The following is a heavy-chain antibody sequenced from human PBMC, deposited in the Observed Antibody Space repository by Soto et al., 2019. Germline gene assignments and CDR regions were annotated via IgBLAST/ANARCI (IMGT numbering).Heavy chain of an antibody. J-gene: IGHJ4*02. CDR1: GFTFSTVA. D-gene: IGHD6-13*01. CDR2: ISDNGGKR. V-gene: IGHV3-23*01. CDR3: ARATSRAAAGYFDY. Sequence: PGGSLRLSCVASGFTFSTVAMAWVRQAPGKGLEWVSSISDNGGKREYADSVKGRFTISRDNSKNTLYLQMDSLRAEDTAVYYCARATSRAAAGYFDYWGQGTLVTVSS.